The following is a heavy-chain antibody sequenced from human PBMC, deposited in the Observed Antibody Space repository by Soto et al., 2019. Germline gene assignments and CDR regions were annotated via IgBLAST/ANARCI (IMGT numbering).Heavy chain of an antibody. J-gene: IGHJ6*02. CDR1: GGSISSYY. CDR3: ARDVYCISTSCHHMDV. D-gene: IGHD2-2*01. V-gene: IGHV4-59*01. Sequence: QVQLQESGPGLVKPSETLSLTCTVSGGSISSYYWSWIRQPPGKGLEWIGYIYYSGSTNYNPSLRSRVTESVDTSKNQFSLKLSAVTAADTVVYYCARDVYCISTSCHHMDVWGQGTTVTVSS. CDR2: IYYSGST.